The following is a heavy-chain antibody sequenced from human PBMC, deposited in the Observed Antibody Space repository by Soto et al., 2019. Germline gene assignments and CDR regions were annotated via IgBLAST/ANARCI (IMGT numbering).Heavy chain of an antibody. CDR3: ARSRNVAEFNDYGGNYHGFDI. CDR1: GGSVNSHA. CDR2: IIPMFGTP. Sequence: QVQLEQSGAEVKKAGSSVKVSCKAFGGSVNSHAISWVRQAPGQGLEWMGGIIPMFGTPTYAQKFQAGVTISAEESTSTVYLDPNILRSEDTAVYYCARSRNVAEFNDYGGNYHGFDIWGQGTIVTVSS. V-gene: IGHV1-69*01. J-gene: IGHJ3*02. D-gene: IGHD4-17*01.